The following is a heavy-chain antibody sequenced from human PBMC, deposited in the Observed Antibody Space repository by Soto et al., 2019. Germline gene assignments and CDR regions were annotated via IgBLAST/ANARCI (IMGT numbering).Heavy chain of an antibody. J-gene: IGHJ4*02. CDR2: ISGSGGST. D-gene: IGHD5-12*01. Sequence: GASLKISCAASGFTFSSYAMSWVRQAPGKGLEWVSAISGSGGSTYYADSVKGRFTISRDNSKNTLYLQMNSLRAEDTAVYYCAKSGYNPYFGYWGQGTLVTVSS. V-gene: IGHV3-23*01. CDR3: AKSGYNPYFGY. CDR1: GFTFSSYA.